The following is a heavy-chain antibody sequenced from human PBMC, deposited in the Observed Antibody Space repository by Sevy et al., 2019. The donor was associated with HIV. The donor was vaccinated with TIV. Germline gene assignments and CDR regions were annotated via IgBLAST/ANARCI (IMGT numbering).Heavy chain of an antibody. J-gene: IGHJ4*02. CDR1: GFNISSAS. CDR3: TTRPYGSIIDY. V-gene: IGHV3-15*07. Sequence: GGSLRLSCGGSGFNISSASMNWVRQAPGKGLERVGRIKGKTDGETTDYAAPVKGRFIISRDDSGKTVYVQLNSVKTEDTAMYFCTTRPYGSIIDYWGQGTLVTVSS. CDR2: IKGKTDGETT. D-gene: IGHD3-10*01.